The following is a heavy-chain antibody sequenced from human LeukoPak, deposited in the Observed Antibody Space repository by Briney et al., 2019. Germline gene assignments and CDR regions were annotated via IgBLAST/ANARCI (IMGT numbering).Heavy chain of an antibody. CDR2: INSDGSWT. D-gene: IGHD2-2*01. Sequence: GGSLRLSCAASGNYWMHWVRQAPGKGLVWASHINSDGSWTSYADSVKGRFTISKDNAKNTVYLQMNNLRAEDTAVYYCVSFYETYWGRGTLVTVSS. CDR1: GNYW. V-gene: IGHV3-74*01. J-gene: IGHJ4*02. CDR3: VSFYETY.